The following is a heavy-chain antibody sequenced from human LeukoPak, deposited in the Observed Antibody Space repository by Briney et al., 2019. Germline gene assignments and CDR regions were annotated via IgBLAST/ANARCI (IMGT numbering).Heavy chain of an antibody. J-gene: IGHJ6*02. CDR1: GYTLTELS. CDR3: ATVSSGWPYYYYGMDV. D-gene: IGHD6-19*01. V-gene: IGHV1-24*01. Sequence: ASVKDSCKVSGYTLTELSMHWVRQAPGKGLEWMGGFDPEDGETIYAQKFQGRVTMTEDTSTDTAYMELSSLRSEDTAVYYCATVSSGWPYYYYGMDVWGQGTTVTVSS. CDR2: FDPEDGET.